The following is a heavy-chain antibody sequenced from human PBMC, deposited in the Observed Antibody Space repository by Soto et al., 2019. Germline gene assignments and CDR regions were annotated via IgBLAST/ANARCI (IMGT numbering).Heavy chain of an antibody. V-gene: IGHV3-23*01. D-gene: IGHD6-13*01. CDR2: ISGSGGST. Sequence: GGSLRLSCAASGFTFSSYAMSWVRQAPGKGLEWVSAISGSGGSTYYADSVKGRFTISRDNSKNTLYLQMNSLRAEDTAVYYCAKAYSSSWCDAEYFQHWGQGTLVTVSS. CDR1: GFTFSSYA. J-gene: IGHJ1*01. CDR3: AKAYSSSWCDAEYFQH.